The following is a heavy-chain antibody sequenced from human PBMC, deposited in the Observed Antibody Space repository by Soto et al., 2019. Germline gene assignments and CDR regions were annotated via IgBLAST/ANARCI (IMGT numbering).Heavy chain of an antibody. CDR2: SRNKAKSYTT. CDR3: ARDKWDSSGYYPGENHDATDI. CDR1: GFSFSDHY. V-gene: IGHV3-72*01. D-gene: IGHD3-22*01. J-gene: IGHJ3*02. Sequence: PGGSLRLSCAAAGFSFSDHYMDWVRQTPGKGLEWVGRSRNKAKSYTTDYAASVKGRFTVSRDDSENSFYLQMNSLKTEDTAVYYCARDKWDSSGYYPGENHDATDIWGQAPMVNLSS.